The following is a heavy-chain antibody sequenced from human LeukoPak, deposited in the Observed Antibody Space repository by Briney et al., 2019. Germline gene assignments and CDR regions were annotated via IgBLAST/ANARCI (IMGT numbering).Heavy chain of an antibody. Sequence: PSETLSLTCTVSGGSISSGDYYWSWIRQPPGKGLEWIGYIYYSGSTYYNPSLKSRVTISVDTSKNQFSLKLSSVTAADTAVYYCARRPAYDILTGYTWGQGTLVTVSS. V-gene: IGHV4-30-4*01. J-gene: IGHJ5*02. CDR3: ARRPAYDILTGYT. D-gene: IGHD3-9*01. CDR1: GGSISSGDYY. CDR2: IYYSGST.